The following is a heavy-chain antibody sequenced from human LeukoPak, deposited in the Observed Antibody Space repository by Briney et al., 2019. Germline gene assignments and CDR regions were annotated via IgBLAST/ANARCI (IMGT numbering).Heavy chain of an antibody. V-gene: IGHV2-70*01. CDR1: GFSLSTSGMC. CDR3: ARGTCYCDSTFGWFDP. D-gene: IGHD3-22*01. CDR2: IDWDDDK. Sequence: SGPALVKPTQTLTLTCTFSGFSLSTSGMCVSWIRQPPGKALEWLALIDWDDDKYYSTSLKTRLTISKDTSKNQVVLTMTNMDPVDTATYYCARGTCYCDSTFGWFDPWGQGTLVTVS. J-gene: IGHJ5*02.